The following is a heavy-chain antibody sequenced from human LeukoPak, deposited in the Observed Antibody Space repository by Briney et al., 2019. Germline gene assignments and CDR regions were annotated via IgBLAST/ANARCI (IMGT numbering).Heavy chain of an antibody. J-gene: IGHJ5*02. CDR2: IYYSGSS. CDR1: GVSISSYY. V-gene: IGHV4-59*01. CDR3: ARAEGYCSSTSCYYWFDP. Sequence: SETLSLTCTVSGVSISSYYWSWIRQPPGKGLEWIGYIYYSGSSNYNPSLKSRVTISVDTSKNQFSLKLSSVTAADTAVYYCARAEGYCSSTSCYYWFDPWGQGTLVTVSS. D-gene: IGHD2-2*01.